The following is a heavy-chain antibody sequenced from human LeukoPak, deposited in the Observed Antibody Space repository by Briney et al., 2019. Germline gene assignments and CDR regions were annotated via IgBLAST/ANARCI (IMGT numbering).Heavy chain of an antibody. V-gene: IGHV1-2*02. J-gene: IGHJ6*02. CDR1: GYTFTSYG. Sequence: ASVKVSCKASGYTFTSYGISWVRQAPGQGLEWMGWINPNSGGTNYAQKFQGRVTMTRDTSISTAYMELSRLRSDDTAVYYCARDRGMDVWGQGTTVTVSS. CDR3: ARDRGMDV. CDR2: INPNSGGT.